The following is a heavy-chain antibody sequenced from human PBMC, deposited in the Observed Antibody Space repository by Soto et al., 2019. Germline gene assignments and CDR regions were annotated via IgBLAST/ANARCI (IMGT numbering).Heavy chain of an antibody. J-gene: IGHJ3*02. CDR2: IGIGSSTK. V-gene: IGHV3-48*01. CDR1: GFTFNNYG. Sequence: GSLRLSCAASGFTFNNYGMHWVRRAPGKGLEWVSYIGIGSSTKYYADSVKGRFTISRDNAKNSLYLQMNSLRTEDTAVYYCIRGHYCDSTGYFDQDNFDIWGQGTMVTVSS. CDR3: IRGHYCDSTGYFDQDNFDI. D-gene: IGHD3-22*01.